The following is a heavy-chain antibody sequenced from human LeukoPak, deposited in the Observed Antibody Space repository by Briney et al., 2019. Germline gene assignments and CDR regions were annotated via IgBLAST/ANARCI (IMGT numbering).Heavy chain of an antibody. V-gene: IGHV3-23*01. CDR2: ISGSGGST. Sequence: GGSLRLSCAASGFTFSSYAMSWVRQAPGKGLEWVSAISGSGGSTYYADSVKGRFTISRDNSKNTLYLQMNSLRAEDTAVYYCAKDQGMATHLYYFDYWGQGTLATVSS. CDR1: GFTFSSYA. CDR3: AKDQGMATHLYYFDY. J-gene: IGHJ4*02. D-gene: IGHD5-24*01.